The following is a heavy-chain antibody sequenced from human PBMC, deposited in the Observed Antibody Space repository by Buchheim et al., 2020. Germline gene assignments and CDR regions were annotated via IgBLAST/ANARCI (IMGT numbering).Heavy chain of an antibody. V-gene: IGHV3-21*01. J-gene: IGHJ4*02. D-gene: IGHD4-17*01. CDR1: GFTFSSYS. CDR2: ISSSSSYI. Sequence: EVQLVESGGGLVKPGGSLRLSCAASGFTFSSYSMNWVRQAPGKGLEWVSSISSSSSYIYYADSVKGRFTISSENAKNSLYLQMNSLRAEDTAVYYCARDHDYGDYGGFGYWGQRTL. CDR3: ARDHDYGDYGGFGY.